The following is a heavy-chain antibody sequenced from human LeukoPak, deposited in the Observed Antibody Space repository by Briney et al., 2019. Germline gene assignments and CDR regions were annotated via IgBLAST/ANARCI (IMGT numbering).Heavy chain of an antibody. V-gene: IGHV1-69*10. D-gene: IGHD2/OR15-2a*01. CDR3: ASFSRRQDDY. J-gene: IGHJ4*02. Sequence: LVKVSCKASGGTFSSYEISWVRQAPGQGLEWMGGIIPMLGTAKYAQKFQGRVTITADKSTSTAYMELSSLRSEDTAVYYCASFSRRQDDYWGQGTLVTVSS. CDR1: GGTFSSYE. CDR2: IIPMLGTA.